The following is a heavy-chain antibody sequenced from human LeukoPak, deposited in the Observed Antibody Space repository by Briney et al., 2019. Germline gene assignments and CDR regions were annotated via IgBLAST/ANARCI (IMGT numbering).Heavy chain of an antibody. CDR3: AKDTSIGRYCTNGVCSPFDY. V-gene: IGHV3-23*01. CDR1: GFTFSSYA. D-gene: IGHD2-8*01. CDR2: ISETGGTT. Sequence: GGSLRLSCAVSGFTFSSYAMSGVRQAPGKGLEWVSAISETGGTTYDADSVKGRFTISRDNSKSTLYLQMNSLRAEDTAVYYCAKDTSIGRYCTNGVCSPFDYWGQGTLVTVSS. J-gene: IGHJ4*02.